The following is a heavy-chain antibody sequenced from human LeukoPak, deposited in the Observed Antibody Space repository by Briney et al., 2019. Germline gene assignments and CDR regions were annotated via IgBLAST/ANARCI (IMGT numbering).Heavy chain of an antibody. CDR2: INSDGSST. V-gene: IGHV3-74*01. CDR1: GFTFSSYW. J-gene: IGHJ4*02. Sequence: GGSLRLSCAASGFTFSSYWLHWVRQAPGKGLVWVSRINSDGSSTSYADSVKGRFTISRDNAKNTLYLQMNSLRAEDTAVYYCARASTTVPNLLGYGGQGTLVTVSS. CDR3: ARASTTVPNLLGY. D-gene: IGHD4-17*01.